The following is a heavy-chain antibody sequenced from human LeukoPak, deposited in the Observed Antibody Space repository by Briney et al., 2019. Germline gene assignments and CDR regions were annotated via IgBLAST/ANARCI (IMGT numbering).Heavy chain of an antibody. CDR2: ISDDGSNE. CDR3: ARDHQVSYFDY. Sequence: GGSLRLSCAASGFTFSSYAMSWVRQAPGKGLEWVALISDDGSNESFADSVKGRFTISRDNSKNTLYLRMNSLRADDTAVYYCARDHQVSYFDYWGQGTLVTVSS. D-gene: IGHD6-6*01. J-gene: IGHJ4*02. CDR1: GFTFSSYA. V-gene: IGHV3-30*04.